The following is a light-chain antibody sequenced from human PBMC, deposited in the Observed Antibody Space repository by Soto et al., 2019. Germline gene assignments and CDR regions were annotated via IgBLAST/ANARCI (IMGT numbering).Light chain of an antibody. CDR1: HGISTH. J-gene: IGKJ1*01. CDR2: AAS. V-gene: IGKV1-9*01. Sequence: DIQITQSPSSLSASFVYIVTMTCGASHGISTHLAWYQQKPGKAPKLLIYAASTLQTGVPSRFSGSGSGTDFTLTISYLQSEDFGTYYCQQFYNYPRTFGQGTKVDIK. CDR3: QQFYNYPRT.